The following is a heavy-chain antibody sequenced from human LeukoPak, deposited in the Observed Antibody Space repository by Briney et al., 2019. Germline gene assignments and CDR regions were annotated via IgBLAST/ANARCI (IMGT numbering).Heavy chain of an antibody. V-gene: IGHV1-69*04. J-gene: IGHJ4*02. CDR1: GGTFSSYA. CDR3: AIEMATSFDY. CDR2: IIPMHGKA. Sequence: SVKVSCKASGGTFSSYAISWVRQAPGQGLEWMGRIIPMHGKANYAQKFQGRVTITADKSTSTAYMELRSLRSEDTAVYFCAIEMATSFDYWGQGTLVTVSS. D-gene: IGHD5-24*01.